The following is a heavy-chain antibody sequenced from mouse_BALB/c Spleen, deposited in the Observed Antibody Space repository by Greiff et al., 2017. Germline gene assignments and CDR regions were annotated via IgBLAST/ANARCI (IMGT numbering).Heavy chain of an antibody. D-gene: IGHD2-1*01. CDR2: IWAGGST. J-gene: IGHJ4*01. CDR3: ARGGGNYVLAMDY. V-gene: IGHV2-9*02. Sequence: VHLVESGPGLVAPSQSLSITCTVSGFSLTSYGVHWVRQPPGKGLEWLGVIWAGGSTNYNSALMSRLSISKDNSKSQVFLKMNSLQTDDTAMYYCARGGGNYVLAMDYWGQGTSVTVSS. CDR1: GFSLTSYG.